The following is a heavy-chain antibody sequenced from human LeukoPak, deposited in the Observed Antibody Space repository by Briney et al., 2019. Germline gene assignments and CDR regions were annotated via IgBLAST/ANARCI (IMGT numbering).Heavy chain of an antibody. D-gene: IGHD6-19*01. J-gene: IGHJ4*02. Sequence: ASVKVSCKASGYTFTSYDINWVRQATGQGLEWMGWMNPNSGNTGYAQKFQGRVTMTRNTSISTAYMELSSLRSEDTAVYYCARETPGEIAVAANGYFDYWGREPWSPSPQ. CDR2: MNPNSGNT. CDR1: GYTFTSYD. V-gene: IGHV1-8*01. CDR3: ARETPGEIAVAANGYFDY.